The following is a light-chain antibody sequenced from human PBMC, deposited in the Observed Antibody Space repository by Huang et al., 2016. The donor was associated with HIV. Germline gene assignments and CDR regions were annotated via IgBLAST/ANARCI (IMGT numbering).Light chain of an antibody. J-gene: IGKJ5*01. CDR3: QQRSNWPPIT. CDR2: DAS. V-gene: IGKV3-11*01. Sequence: EIVLTQSPTTLSLSPGERVTLSCRASQSVNRYLAWYQQKPGQAPRLLIYDASNRATGIPARFSGSGSGTDFTLTISSLEPEDFAVYYCQQRSNWPPITFGQGTRLEIK. CDR1: QSVNRY.